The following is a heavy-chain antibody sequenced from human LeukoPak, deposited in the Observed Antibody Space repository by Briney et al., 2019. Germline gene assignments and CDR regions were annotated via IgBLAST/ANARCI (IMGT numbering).Heavy chain of an antibody. CDR2: ISGSGGST. D-gene: IGHD3-22*01. J-gene: IGHJ4*02. Sequence: GGSLRLSCAASGFTFSSYAMSWVRQAPGKGLEWVSAISGSGGSTYYADSVKGRFPISRDNSKNTLYLQMNSLRAEDTAVYYCAKDLDPYYYDSSGYYYSFDYWGQGTLVTVSS. CDR3: AKDLDPYYYDSSGYYYSFDY. V-gene: IGHV3-23*01. CDR1: GFTFSSYA.